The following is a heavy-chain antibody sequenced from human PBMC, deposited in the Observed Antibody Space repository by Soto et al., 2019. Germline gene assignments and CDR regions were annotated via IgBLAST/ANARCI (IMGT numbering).Heavy chain of an antibody. CDR1: GYSFTSYW. Sequence: SLQLSCKGSGYSFTSYWIGWVRQMPGKGLEWMGIIYPGDSDTRYSPSFQGQVTISADKSISTAYLQWSSLKASDTAMYYCARHSYSSGWTSYYYYYGMDVWGQGTTVTVSS. CDR2: IYPGDSDT. V-gene: IGHV5-51*01. D-gene: IGHD6-19*01. J-gene: IGHJ6*02. CDR3: ARHSYSSGWTSYYYYYGMDV.